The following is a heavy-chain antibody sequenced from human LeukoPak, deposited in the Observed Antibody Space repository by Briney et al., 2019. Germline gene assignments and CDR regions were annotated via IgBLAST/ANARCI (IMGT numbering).Heavy chain of an antibody. V-gene: IGHV3-23*01. D-gene: IGHD3-22*01. CDR3: ASPYDSNAFDI. CDR1: GFTFSSYA. Sequence: PGGSLRLSCAASGFTFSSYAMSWVRQAPGKGLEWVSAISGSGGSTYYADSVKGRFTISRDTSENTLYLQMNTLRAEDTAVYYCASPYDSNAFDIWGQGTMVTVSS. J-gene: IGHJ3*02. CDR2: ISGSGGST.